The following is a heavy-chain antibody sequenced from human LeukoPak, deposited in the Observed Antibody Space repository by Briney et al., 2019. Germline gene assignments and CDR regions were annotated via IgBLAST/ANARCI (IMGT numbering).Heavy chain of an antibody. D-gene: IGHD4-17*01. CDR2: FDPEDGET. V-gene: IGHV1-24*01. CDR3: ATGFDGDYAFDY. Sequence: ASVKLSCTVSGYTLTELSMHWVRQAPGKGLEWMGGFDPEDGETIYAQKFQGRVTMTEDTSTDTAYMELSSLRSEDTAVYYCATGFDGDYAFDYWGQGPLVTVSS. CDR1: GYTLTELS. J-gene: IGHJ4*02.